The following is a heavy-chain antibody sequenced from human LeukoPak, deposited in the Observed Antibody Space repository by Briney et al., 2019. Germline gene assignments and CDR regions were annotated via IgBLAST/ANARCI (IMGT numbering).Heavy chain of an antibody. Sequence: ASVKVSCKASGYTFSNYGIIWVRQALGQGLEWMGWISTYNGNTNYVQKLQGRVTVTTDTSTSTIYMELRSLRSDDTAVYYCARGDDAFDFWGQGTMVTVSS. V-gene: IGHV1-18*01. CDR2: ISTYNGNT. CDR3: ARGDDAFDF. J-gene: IGHJ3*01. CDR1: GYTFSNYG.